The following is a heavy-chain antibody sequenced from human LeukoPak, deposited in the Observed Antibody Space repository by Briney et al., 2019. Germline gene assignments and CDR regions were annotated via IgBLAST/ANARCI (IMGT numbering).Heavy chain of an antibody. CDR3: ARGYCSSTSCYPFDY. CDR1: GYTFTGYY. D-gene: IGHD2-2*01. CDR2: INPNSGGT. V-gene: IGHV1-2*02. Sequence: ASVKVSCKXSGYTFTGYYMHWVRQAPGQGLEWMGWINPNSGGTNYAQKFQGRVTMTRDTSISTAYMELSRLRSDDTAVYYCARGYCSSTSCYPFDYWGQGTLVTVSS. J-gene: IGHJ4*02.